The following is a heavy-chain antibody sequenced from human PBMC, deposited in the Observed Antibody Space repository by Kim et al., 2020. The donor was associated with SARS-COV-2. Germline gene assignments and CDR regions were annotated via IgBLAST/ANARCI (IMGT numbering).Heavy chain of an antibody. CDR1: GGSISSSSYY. Sequence: SETLSLTCTVSGGSISSSSYYWGWIRQPPGKGLEWIGSIYYSGSTYYNPSLKSRVTISVDTSKNQFSLKLSSVTAADTAVYYCARHDVPSWFSKRTTAYYFDYWGQGTLVTVSS. D-gene: IGHD1-7*01. V-gene: IGHV4-39*01. J-gene: IGHJ4*02. CDR2: IYYSGST. CDR3: ARHDVPSWFSKRTTAYYFDY.